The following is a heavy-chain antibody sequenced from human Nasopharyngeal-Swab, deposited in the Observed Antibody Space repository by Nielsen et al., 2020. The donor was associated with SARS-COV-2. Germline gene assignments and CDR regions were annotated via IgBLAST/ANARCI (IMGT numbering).Heavy chain of an antibody. Sequence: SVKVSCKASGGTFSNYAISWVRQAPGQGLEWMGRTIPILGLANYAQKFLSRVTITADKSTNTAYMELSSLRSEDTAVYYCARDTPEDTTLVTAYYYMDVWGKGTTVTVSS. V-gene: IGHV1-69*04. J-gene: IGHJ6*03. CDR3: ARDTPEDTTLVTAYYYMDV. CDR1: GGTFSNYA. CDR2: TIPILGLA. D-gene: IGHD5-18*01.